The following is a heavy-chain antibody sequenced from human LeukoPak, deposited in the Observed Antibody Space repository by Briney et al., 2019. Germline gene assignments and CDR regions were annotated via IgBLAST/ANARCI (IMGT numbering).Heavy chain of an antibody. D-gene: IGHD1-1*01. V-gene: IGHV3-74*01. J-gene: IGHJ4*02. CDR3: STTHNSDPDHFDY. Sequence: QAGGSLRLSCAASGFTFSSHWMHWVRQAPGKGPVWVSRINPDGRTTDYADSVKGRFTISRDNARNTLHLQMNNLRADDTAMYFCSTTHNSDPDHFDYWGQGTLVTVSS. CDR1: GFTFSSHW. CDR2: INPDGRTT.